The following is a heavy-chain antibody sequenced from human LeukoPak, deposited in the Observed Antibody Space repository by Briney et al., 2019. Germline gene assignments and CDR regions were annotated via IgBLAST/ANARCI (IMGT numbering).Heavy chain of an antibody. CDR2: INHSGST. D-gene: IGHD5-18*01. Sequence: PSETLSLTCAVYGGSFSGYYWSWIRQPPGKGLEWIGEINHSGSTNYNPSLKSRVTISVDTSKNQFSLKLSSVTAADTAVYYCARVGPHYTAMVSRRAWPYDYWGQGTLVTVSS. CDR1: GGSFSGYY. J-gene: IGHJ4*02. CDR3: ARVGPHYTAMVSRRAWPYDY. V-gene: IGHV4-34*01.